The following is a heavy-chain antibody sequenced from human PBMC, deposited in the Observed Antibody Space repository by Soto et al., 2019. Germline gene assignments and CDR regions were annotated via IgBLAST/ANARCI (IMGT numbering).Heavy chain of an antibody. V-gene: IGHV4-59*08. J-gene: IGHJ4*02. D-gene: IGHD3-10*01. CDR1: GASINSFY. CDR3: ARSLRRGPPFDY. Sequence: SETLSLTCTVSGASINSFYWNWVRQPPGKGLEWIGYVYDTGSAKYDPSNPSLKSRDNISVDTSKNQLSLKLSSVTAADTAVYYCARSLRRGPPFDYWGQGTLVTVSS. CDR2: VYDTGSA.